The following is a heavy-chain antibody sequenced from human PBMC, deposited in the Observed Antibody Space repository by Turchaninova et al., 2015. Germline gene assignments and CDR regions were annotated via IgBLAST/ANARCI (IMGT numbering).Heavy chain of an antibody. CDR1: GLSLSTSGVV. D-gene: IGHD2-2*01. CDR2: IYWEDDK. Sequence: QITLKESGPTLVKHTQTPTLTCTLSGLSLSTSGVVVGWIRQPPRKALEWLALIYWEDDKRYSPSLKSRLTITKDTSKNQVVLTMTNMDPVDTATYYCAHRMGYCSSTSCYAAGPDAFDIWGQGTMVTVSS. CDR3: AHRMGYCSSTSCYAAGPDAFDI. V-gene: IGHV2-5*02. J-gene: IGHJ3*02.